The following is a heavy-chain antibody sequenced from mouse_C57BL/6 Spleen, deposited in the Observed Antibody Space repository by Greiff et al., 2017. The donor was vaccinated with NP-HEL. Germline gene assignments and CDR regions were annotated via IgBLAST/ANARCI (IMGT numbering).Heavy chain of an antibody. D-gene: IGHD1-1*01. CDR2: IDPSDSYT. J-gene: IGHJ3*01. CDR3: ARQGYYYGSSYEAWFAY. V-gene: IGHV1-50*01. Sequence: VQLQQPGAELVKPGASVKLSCKASGYTFTSYWMQWVKQRPGQGLEWIGEIDPSDSYTNYNQKFKGKATLTVDTSSSTAYMQLSSLTSEDSAVYYCARQGYYYGSSYEAWFAYWGQGTLVTVSA. CDR1: GYTFTSYW.